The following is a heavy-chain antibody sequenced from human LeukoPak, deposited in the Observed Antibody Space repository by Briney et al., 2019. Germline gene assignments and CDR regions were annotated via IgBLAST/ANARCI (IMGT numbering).Heavy chain of an antibody. V-gene: IGHV3-21*01. CDR3: ARSTTVTPRYYYYGMDV. J-gene: IGHJ6*02. D-gene: IGHD4-17*01. CDR1: GLTFSSYS. CDR2: ISSSSSYI. Sequence: GGSLRLSCAASGLTFSSYSMNWVRQAPGKGLEWVSSISSSSSYIYYADSVKGRFTISRDNAKNSLYLQMNSLRAEDTAVYYCARSTTVTPRYYYYGMDVWGQGTTVTVSS.